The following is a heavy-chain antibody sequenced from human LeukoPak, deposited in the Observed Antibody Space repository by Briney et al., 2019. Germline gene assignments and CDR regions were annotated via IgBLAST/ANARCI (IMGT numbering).Heavy chain of an antibody. V-gene: IGHV3-21*01. CDR2: ISSSSSYI. CDR3: ARDHYYDSSGYPADY. CDR1: GFTFSSYS. D-gene: IGHD3-22*01. J-gene: IGHJ4*02. Sequence: GGSLRLSCAASGFTFSSYSMNWVRQAPGKGLEWVSSISSSSSYIYYADSVKGRFTISRDNAKNSLYLQMNSLRAEDTAVNYCARDHYYDSSGYPADYWGQGTLVTVSS.